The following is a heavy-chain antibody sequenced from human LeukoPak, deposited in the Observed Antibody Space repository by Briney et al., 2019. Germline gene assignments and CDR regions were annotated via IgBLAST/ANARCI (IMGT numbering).Heavy chain of an antibody. J-gene: IGHJ4*02. D-gene: IGHD2-21*01. CDR1: GFIFSSYV. CDR2: ISVGGGDT. V-gene: IGHV3-23*01. CDR3: AKLNLGEMAYFDS. Sequence: GGSLRLSCEASGFIFSSYVMGWVRQPPGKGLEWVSSISVGGGDTFTADSVKGRFTITRENSKNTLYLQMMGLRVEDTAIYYCAKLNLGEMAYFDSWGQGILVTVSS.